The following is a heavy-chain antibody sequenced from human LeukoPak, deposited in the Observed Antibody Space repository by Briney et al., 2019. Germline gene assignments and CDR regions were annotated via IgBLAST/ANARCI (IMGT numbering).Heavy chain of an antibody. Sequence: GGSLRLSCAASGFTFSSYSMNWVRQAPGKGLEWVSYISSSSNYIYYADSVKGRFTISRDNAKNSLYLQMNSLSAEDTAVYYCASDYGSGSYYQFDYWGQGTLVTVSS. V-gene: IGHV3-21*01. J-gene: IGHJ4*02. CDR2: ISSSSNYI. CDR1: GFTFSSYS. D-gene: IGHD3-10*01. CDR3: ASDYGSGSYYQFDY.